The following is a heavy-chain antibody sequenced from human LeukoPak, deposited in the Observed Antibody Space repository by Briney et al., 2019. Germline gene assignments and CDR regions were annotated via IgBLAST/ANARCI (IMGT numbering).Heavy chain of an antibody. CDR3: ARDCGYYGSGANGYFDY. J-gene: IGHJ4*02. Sequence: SETLSLTRTVSGGSISSSSYYWGWIRQPPGKGLEWIGSIYYSGSTYYNPSLKSRVTISVDTSKNQFSLKLSSVTAADTAVYYCARDCGYYGSGANGYFDYWGQGTLVTVSS. CDR2: IYYSGST. V-gene: IGHV4-39*07. D-gene: IGHD3-10*01. CDR1: GGSISSSSYY.